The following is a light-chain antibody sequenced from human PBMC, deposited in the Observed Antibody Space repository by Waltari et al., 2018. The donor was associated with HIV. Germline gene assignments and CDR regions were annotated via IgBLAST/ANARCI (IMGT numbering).Light chain of an antibody. CDR1: SSDLGGYNY. CDR3: TSYTGDKTWV. V-gene: IGLV2-14*01. J-gene: IGLJ3*02. Sequence: QSALTPPASVSGSPGQSIAISCTGTSSDLGGYNYVSWSQQHPGKAPKLIIYEVSNRPSGVSNRFSGSKSGNTASLTISGLQPDDEADYYCTSYTGDKTWVFGGGTKVTVL. CDR2: EVS.